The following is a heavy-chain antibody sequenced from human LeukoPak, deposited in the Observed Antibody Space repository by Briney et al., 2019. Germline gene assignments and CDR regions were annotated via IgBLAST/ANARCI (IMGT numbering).Heavy chain of an antibody. Sequence: NPSETLSLTCTVPVGSISSDYWSWVRQPPGKGVEWIGYIYYSVSTNYNPSLKRRVTISVDTSKNQFSLKLSSVTAADTAVYYCARGLDSSGYYLAAFDIWGQGTMVTVSS. V-gene: IGHV4-59*01. CDR2: IYYSVST. J-gene: IGHJ3*02. CDR1: VGSISSDY. CDR3: ARGLDSSGYYLAAFDI. D-gene: IGHD3-22*01.